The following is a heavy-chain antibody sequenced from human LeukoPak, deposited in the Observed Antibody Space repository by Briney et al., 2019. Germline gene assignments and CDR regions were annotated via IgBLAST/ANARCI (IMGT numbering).Heavy chain of an antibody. V-gene: IGHV1-46*01. CDR2: INPSGGST. D-gene: IGHD3-22*01. J-gene: IGHJ6*02. CDR3: AREFDRYYDSSGYLPNPYYYYYGMDV. CDR1: GYTFTSYY. Sequence: ASVKVSCKASGYTFTSYYMHWVRQAPGQGLEWMGIINPSGGSTSYAQKFQGRVTMTRDTSTSTVYMELSSLRSEDTAVYYCAREFDRYYDSSGYLPNPYYYYYGMDVWGQGTTVTVSS.